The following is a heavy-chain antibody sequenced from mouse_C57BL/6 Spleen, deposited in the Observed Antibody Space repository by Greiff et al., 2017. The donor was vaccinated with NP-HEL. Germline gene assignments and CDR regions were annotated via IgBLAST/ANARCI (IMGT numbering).Heavy chain of an antibody. CDR3: ARRLYYGTSYYFDY. CDR1: GFTFSSYT. D-gene: IGHD1-1*01. Sequence: EVQGVESGGGLVKPGGSLKLSCAASGFTFSSYTMSWVRQTPEKRLEWVATISGGGGNTYYPDSVKGRFTISRDNAKNTLYLQMSSLRSEDTALYYCARRLYYGTSYYFDYWGQGTTLTVSS. J-gene: IGHJ2*01. V-gene: IGHV5-9*01. CDR2: ISGGGGNT.